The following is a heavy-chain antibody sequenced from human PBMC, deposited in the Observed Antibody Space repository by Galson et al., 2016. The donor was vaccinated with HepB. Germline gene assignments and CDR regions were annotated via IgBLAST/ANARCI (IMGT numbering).Heavy chain of an antibody. D-gene: IGHD3-10*01. CDR3: ARVYYYASGSYRFYFDY. V-gene: IGHV1-3*01. CDR1: GYTFTNHA. CDR2: INGDNGNT. J-gene: IGHJ4*02. Sequence: SVKVSCKASGYTFTNHALHWVRQAPGQRLEWMGWINGDNGNTKYSQKFQGGVTITRDTSASTAYMELSSLRSEDTAVYYCARVYYYASGSYRFYFDYWGQGTLVTVSS.